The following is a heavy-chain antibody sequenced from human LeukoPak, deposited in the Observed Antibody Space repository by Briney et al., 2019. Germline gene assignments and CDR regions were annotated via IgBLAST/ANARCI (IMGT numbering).Heavy chain of an antibody. V-gene: IGHV1-46*01. J-gene: IGHJ4*02. Sequence: GASVKVSCKASGYTFTSYYMHWVRQAPGQGLEWMGIINPSGGSTSYARKFQGRVTMTRDTSTSTVYMELSSLRSEDTAVYYCARIIAVASAANVFDYWGQGTLVTVSS. CDR2: INPSGGST. D-gene: IGHD6-19*01. CDR1: GYTFTSYY. CDR3: ARIIAVASAANVFDY.